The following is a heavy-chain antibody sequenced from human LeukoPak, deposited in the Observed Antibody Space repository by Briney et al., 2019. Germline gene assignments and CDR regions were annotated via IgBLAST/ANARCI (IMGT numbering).Heavy chain of an antibody. D-gene: IGHD6-13*01. CDR3: AKDRRIAAAYLFDY. CDR2: ISGSGGST. Sequence: GGSLSLSCAASGFTFNIYAMSWVRQAPGKGLEWVAGISGSGGSTGYADSVKGRFTISRDNSKNTLYLHMNCLRAEDTAVYYCAKDRRIAAAYLFDYWGQGTLVSVSS. V-gene: IGHV3-23*01. CDR1: GFTFNIYA. J-gene: IGHJ4*02.